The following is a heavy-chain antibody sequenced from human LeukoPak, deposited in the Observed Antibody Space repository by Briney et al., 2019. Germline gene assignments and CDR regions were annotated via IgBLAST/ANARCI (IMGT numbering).Heavy chain of an antibody. CDR2: INYGGDT. Sequence: SETLSLTCGVDGGSFSGYDWSWVRQPPREGLEWIGQINYGGDTNYNPSLKSRVTISVDTSKNQFSLKVTSVTAADTAVYYCARGLGWKVTPMGLFYMDVWGEGATVTVSS. V-gene: IGHV4-34*01. D-gene: IGHD1-1*01. CDR3: ARGLGWKVTPMGLFYMDV. J-gene: IGHJ6*03. CDR1: GGSFSGYD.